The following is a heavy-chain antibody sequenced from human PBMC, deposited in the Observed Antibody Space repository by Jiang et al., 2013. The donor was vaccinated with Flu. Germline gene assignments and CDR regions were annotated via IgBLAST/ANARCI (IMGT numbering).Heavy chain of an antibody. CDR2: TYYRSQWYN. D-gene: IGHD3-10*01. J-gene: IGHJ4*02. Sequence: TLSLTCAISGDSVSSNNVAWNWIRQSPSRGLEWLGRTYYRSQWYNDYAASVKSRITIRPDTSTNQFTLQLNSVTPEDTAVYYCVGFSNYNSGTFWTDWGQGTHVTVS. CDR1: GDSVSSNNVA. V-gene: IGHV6-1*01. CDR3: VGFSNYNSGTFWTD.